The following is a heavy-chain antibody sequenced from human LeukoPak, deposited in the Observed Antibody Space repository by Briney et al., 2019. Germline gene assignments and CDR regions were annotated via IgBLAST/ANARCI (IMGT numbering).Heavy chain of an antibody. V-gene: IGHV1-46*01. CDR1: GYTFTTYY. D-gene: IGHD1-1*01. J-gene: IGHJ4*02. CDR2: INPSGGST. CDR3: VRNVHSGFDY. Sequence: ASVTVSCKPSGYTFTTYYIHWGRQAPGQGLEWIGMINPSGGSTSFAQKFQGRVTMTRDTSTSTVYMELSSLRSDDTAMCYCVRNVHSGFDYWGQGTLVTVSS.